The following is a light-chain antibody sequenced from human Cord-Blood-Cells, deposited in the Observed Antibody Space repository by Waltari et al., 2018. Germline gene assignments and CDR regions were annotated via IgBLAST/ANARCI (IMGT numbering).Light chain of an antibody. CDR3: CSYAGSSTWV. Sequence: QSALTQPASVSGSPGQSITISCTGTSSDVGSYNLASCYPQLPGKAPKLMIYEGSKRPSGVSNRFSGSKSGNTASLTISGLQAEDEADYYCCSYAGSSTWVFGGGTKLTVL. V-gene: IGLV2-23*01. CDR1: SSDVGSYNL. J-gene: IGLJ3*02. CDR2: EGS.